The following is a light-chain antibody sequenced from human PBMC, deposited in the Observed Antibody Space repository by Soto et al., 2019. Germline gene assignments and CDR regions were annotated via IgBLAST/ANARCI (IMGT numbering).Light chain of an antibody. V-gene: IGLV1-40*01. J-gene: IGLJ2*01. CDR1: SSNIGAGYD. CDR3: QSYDSSLSAVV. CDR2: GNS. Sequence: QSVLPQPPSVSGAPGQRVTISCTGSSSNIGAGYDVHWYQQLPGTAPKLLIYGNSKRPSGVPDRFSGSKSGTSASLAITGLQAEDEADYYCQSYDSSLSAVVFCGGTKLTVL.